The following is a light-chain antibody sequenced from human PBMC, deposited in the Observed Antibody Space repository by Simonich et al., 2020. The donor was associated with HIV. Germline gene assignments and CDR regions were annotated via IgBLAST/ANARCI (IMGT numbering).Light chain of an antibody. CDR2: DVS. CDR3: QSYDSSLSGSV. Sequence: QSALTQPASVSGSPGQSITISCTGTTSAVGGYNYVSWYQPHPGQAPKLMIYDVSKRPSGVPDRFSGSKSGTSASLAITGLQAEDEADYYCQSYDSSLSGSVFGGGTKLTVL. J-gene: IGLJ3*02. V-gene: IGLV2-11*01. CDR1: TSAVGGYNY.